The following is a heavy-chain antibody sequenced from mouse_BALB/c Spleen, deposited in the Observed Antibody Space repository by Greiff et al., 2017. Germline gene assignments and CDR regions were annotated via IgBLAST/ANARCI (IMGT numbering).Heavy chain of an antibody. CDR1: GFSLTGYG. CDR3: ARDYRYDGYAMDY. J-gene: IGHJ4*01. CDR2: IWGDGST. Sequence: VHLVESGPGLVAPSQSLSITCTVSGFSLTGYGVNWVRQPPGKGLEWLGMIWGDGSTDYNSALKSRLSISKDNSKSQVFLKMNSLQTDDTARYYCARDYRYDGYAMDYWGQGTSVTVSS. D-gene: IGHD2-14*01. V-gene: IGHV2-6-7*01.